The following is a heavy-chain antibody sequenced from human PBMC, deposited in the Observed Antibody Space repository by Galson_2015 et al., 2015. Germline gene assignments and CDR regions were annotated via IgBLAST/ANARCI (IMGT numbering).Heavy chain of an antibody. J-gene: IGHJ3*02. V-gene: IGHV3-7*03. CDR3: AKVRSLLPHDAFDI. CDR2: IKQDGSEK. Sequence: SLRLSCAASGFTFSSYWMSWVHQAPGKGLEWVANIKQDGSEKYYVDSVKGRFTISRDNAKNSLYLQMNSLRAEDTAVYYCAKVRSLLPHDAFDIWGQGTMVTVSS. CDR1: GFTFSSYW. D-gene: IGHD3-22*01.